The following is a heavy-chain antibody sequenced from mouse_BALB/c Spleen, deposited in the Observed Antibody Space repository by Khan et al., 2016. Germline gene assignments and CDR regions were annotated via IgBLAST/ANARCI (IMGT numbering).Heavy chain of an antibody. V-gene: IGHV6-6*02. CDR2: IRLKSDNYAT. Sequence: QLEESGGGLVQPGGSMKLSCVASGFTFSSYWMSWVRQSPEKGLEWVAEIRLKSDNYATHYAESVKGKFTISRDDSKSRLYLQMNSLGAEETRMYYCTTIVHDYWCQGTTLTVSS. CDR1: GFTFSSYW. D-gene: IGHD2-12*01. J-gene: IGHJ2*01. CDR3: TTIVHDY.